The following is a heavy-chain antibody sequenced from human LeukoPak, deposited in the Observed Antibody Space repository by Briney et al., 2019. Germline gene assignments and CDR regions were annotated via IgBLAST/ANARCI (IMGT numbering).Heavy chain of an antibody. CDR3: ARAVPDTAMAVDY. CDR2: IYYSGST. D-gene: IGHD5-18*01. V-gene: IGHV4-31*03. Sequence: PSESLSLTCTVSGGSISSGGDYWIWIRQPPGKGLEWIAYIYYSGSTYYNPSLQSRVTISVDTSKNQFSLKLTSVTAADTAVYYCARAVPDTAMAVDYWGQGTRFTVSS. CDR1: GGSISSGGDY. J-gene: IGHJ4*02.